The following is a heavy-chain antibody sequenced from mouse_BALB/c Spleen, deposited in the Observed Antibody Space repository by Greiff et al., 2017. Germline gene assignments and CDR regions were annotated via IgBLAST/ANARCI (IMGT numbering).Heavy chain of an antibody. J-gene: IGHJ1*01. CDR1: GFNIKDTY. CDR3: ARGKLRRYFDV. D-gene: IGHD1-1*01. Sequence: EVQLVESGAELVKPGASVKLSCTASGFNIKDTYMHWVKQRPEQGLEWIGRIDPANGNTKYDPKFQGKATITADTSSNTAYLQLSSLTSEDTAVYYCARGKLRRYFDVWGAGTTVTVSS. CDR2: IDPANGNT. V-gene: IGHV14-3*02.